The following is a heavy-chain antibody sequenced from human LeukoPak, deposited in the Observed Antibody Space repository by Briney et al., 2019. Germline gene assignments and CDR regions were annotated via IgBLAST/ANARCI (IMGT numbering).Heavy chain of an antibody. D-gene: IGHD2-2*01. J-gene: IGHJ3*02. CDR1: GFTFSSYA. CDR2: ISGSGGST. V-gene: IGHV3-23*01. CDR3: AKETGYCSSTSCYYAFDI. Sequence: GGSLRLSCAASGFTFSSYAMSWVRQAPGKGLEWVSAISGSGGSTYYADSVKGRFTISRDNSKNTLYLQVNSLRAEDTAVYYCAKETGYCSSTSCYYAFDIWGQGTMVTVSS.